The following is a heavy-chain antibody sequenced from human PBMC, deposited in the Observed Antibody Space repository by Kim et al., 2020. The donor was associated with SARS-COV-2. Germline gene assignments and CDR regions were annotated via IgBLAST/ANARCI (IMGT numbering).Heavy chain of an antibody. CDR3: ARLRRDGYNYPNYSDY. J-gene: IGHJ4*02. CDR1: GGSISSSSYY. V-gene: IGHV4-39*01. Sequence: SETLSLTCTVSGGSISSSSYYWGWIRQPPGKGLEWIGSIYYSGSTYYNPSLKSRVTISVDTSKNQFSLKLSSVTAADTAVYYCARLRRDGYNYPNYSDYWGQGTLVTVSS. D-gene: IGHD5-12*01. CDR2: IYYSGST.